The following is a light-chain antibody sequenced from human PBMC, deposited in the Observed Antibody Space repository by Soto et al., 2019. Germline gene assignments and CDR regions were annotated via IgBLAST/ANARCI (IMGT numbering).Light chain of an antibody. CDR1: SSVVGGYSY. J-gene: IGLJ1*01. Sequence: QSVLTQPRSVSGSPGQSLTISCTGTSSVVGGYSYVSWYQQYPGKVPKLMIYDVTKRPSGVPDRFSGSKSGNTASLTISGLQAEDEADYYCCSHAGSYTYVFGTGTKVTVL. V-gene: IGLV2-11*01. CDR2: DVT. CDR3: CSHAGSYTYV.